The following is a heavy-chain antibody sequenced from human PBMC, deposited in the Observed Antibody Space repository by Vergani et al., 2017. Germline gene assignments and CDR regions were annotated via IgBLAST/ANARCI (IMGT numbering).Heavy chain of an antibody. J-gene: IGHJ6*02. CDR3: ARDRGGPPTSLWYYYGMDV. D-gene: IGHD3-10*01. CDR2: INHSGST. V-gene: IGHV4-34*01. CDR1: GGSFSGYY. Sequence: QVQLQQWGAGLLKPSETLSLTCAVYGGSFSGYYWSWIRQPPGKGLEWIGEINHSGSTNYNPSLKSRVTISVDTSKNQFSLKLSSVTAADTAVYYCARDRGGPPTSLWYYYGMDVWGQGTTVTVSS.